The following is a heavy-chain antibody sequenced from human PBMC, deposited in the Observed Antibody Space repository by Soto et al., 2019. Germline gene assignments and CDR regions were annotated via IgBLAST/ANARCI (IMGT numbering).Heavy chain of an antibody. D-gene: IGHD3-22*01. J-gene: IGHJ6*02. Sequence: GESLRLSCAASGFTFSSYAMHWVRQAPGKGLEWVAVISYDGSNKYYADSVKGRFTISRDNSKNTLYLQMNSLRAEDTAVYYCARALDSSGTSYYGMDVWGQGTTVTVSS. CDR3: ARALDSSGTSYYGMDV. V-gene: IGHV3-30-3*01. CDR2: ISYDGSNK. CDR1: GFTFSSYA.